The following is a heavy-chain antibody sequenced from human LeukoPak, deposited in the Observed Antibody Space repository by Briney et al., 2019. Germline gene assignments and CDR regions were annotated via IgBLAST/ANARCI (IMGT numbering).Heavy chain of an antibody. D-gene: IGHD3-16*02. V-gene: IGHV3-23*01. CDR2: ISDTGRRT. CDR3: ARHDSFIPY. CDR1: GFTFNDYA. Sequence: PGGSLRLSCAASGFTFNDYAMSWVRQAAGEGLEWGSGISDTGRRTFYADSVKGRFTISRDDSKKTVYLQMNTLRAEDTAIYFCARHDSFIPYWGQGTLVTVSS. J-gene: IGHJ4*02.